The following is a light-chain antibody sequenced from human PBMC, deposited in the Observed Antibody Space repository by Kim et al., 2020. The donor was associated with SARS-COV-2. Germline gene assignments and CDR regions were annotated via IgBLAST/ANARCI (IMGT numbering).Light chain of an antibody. CDR1: SNAVGYYNS. J-gene: IGLJ1*01. CDR3: SSHTTSSTYV. Sequence: QSLTSSCTGTSNAVGYYNSVAWYQQHPGKAPKLVIYDVTGRASGVSNRFSGSQSGNTASLTISGLRAEDEADYYCSSHTTSSTYVFGSGTKVTVL. CDR2: DVT. V-gene: IGLV2-14*03.